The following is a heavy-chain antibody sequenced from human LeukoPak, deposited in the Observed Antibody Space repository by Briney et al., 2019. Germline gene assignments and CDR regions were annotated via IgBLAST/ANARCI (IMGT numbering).Heavy chain of an antibody. CDR2: IYSGRST. J-gene: IGHJ4*02. CDR3: ATEEGSGSYGY. CDR1: GFTFSGFA. Sequence: GGSLRLSCAASGFTFSGFALHWVRQAPGKGLEWVSVIYSGRSTSYADSVKGRFTISRDNSKNTLYLQMGSLRPEDMAVYYCATEEGSGSYGYWGQGTLVTVSS. V-gene: IGHV3-66*01. D-gene: IGHD1-26*01.